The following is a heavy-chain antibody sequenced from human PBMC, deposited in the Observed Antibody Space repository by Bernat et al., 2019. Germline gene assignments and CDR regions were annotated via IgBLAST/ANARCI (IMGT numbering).Heavy chain of an antibody. J-gene: IGHJ4*02. CDR1: GGSFSGYY. CDR3: ARTLGYSSGWYDY. D-gene: IGHD6-19*01. V-gene: IGHV4-34*01. Sequence: QVQLQQWGAGLLKPSETLSLTCAVYGGSFSGYYWSWIRQPPGKGLEWIGEINHSGSTNYNPSLKSRVTISVDTSKNQFSLKLSSVTAADTAVYYCARTLGYSSGWYDYWGQGTLVTVSS. CDR2: INHSGST.